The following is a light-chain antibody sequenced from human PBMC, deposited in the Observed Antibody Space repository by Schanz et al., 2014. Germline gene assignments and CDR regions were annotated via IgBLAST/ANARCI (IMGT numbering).Light chain of an antibody. V-gene: IGLV4-69*01. CDR1: SGHSTYG. J-gene: IGLJ3*02. Sequence: QLVLTQSPSASASLGVSVKLTCTLSSGHSTYGTAWHQHPRYLMNVNSDGSHTNGDGIPDRFSGSSSGAERYLTISSLQSEDEADYYCQTWDTGIRVFGGGTKLTVL. CDR3: QTWDTGIRV. CDR2: VNSDGSH.